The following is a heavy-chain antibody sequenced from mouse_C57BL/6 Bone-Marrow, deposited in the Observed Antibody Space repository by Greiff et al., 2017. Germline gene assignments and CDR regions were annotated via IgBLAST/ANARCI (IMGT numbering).Heavy chain of an antibody. D-gene: IGHD3-2*02. CDR2: INPYNGGT. V-gene: IGHV1-19*01. CDR3: GGDRSGYVLMDY. CDR1: GYTFTDYY. J-gene: IGHJ4*01. Sequence: VQLQQSGPVLVKPGASVKMSCKASGYTFTDYYMNWVKQSPGKSLEWIGDINPYNGGTSYNQKFKGKATLTVDKSSSTAYMELNSLTSEDSAVYYCGGDRSGYVLMDYWGQGTSVTVSS.